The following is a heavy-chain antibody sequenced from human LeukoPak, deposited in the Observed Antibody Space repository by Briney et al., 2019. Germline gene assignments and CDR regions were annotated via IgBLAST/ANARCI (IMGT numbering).Heavy chain of an antibody. D-gene: IGHD2-2*01. CDR1: GDTFTVYN. J-gene: IGHJ6*03. Sequence: ASVTVSCKASGDTFTVYNINWVPQAPGQGREWMGWMNPNRGNTGSAQKFQGRVTMTRNTSISTAYMELSSLRSEDTAVYYCARSSRIVVVPAAMPATFLTRYYYMDVWGKGTTVTVSS. V-gene: IGHV1-8*01. CDR2: MNPNRGNT. CDR3: ARSSRIVVVPAAMPATFLTRYYYMDV.